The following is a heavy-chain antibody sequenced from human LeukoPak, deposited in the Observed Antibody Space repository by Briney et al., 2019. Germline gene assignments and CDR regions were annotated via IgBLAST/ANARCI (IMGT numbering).Heavy chain of an antibody. Sequence: ASVKVSCKASGYTFTSYGISWVRQAPGQGLEWMGWISAHNGNTNYAQKLQGRVTMTTDTSTSTAYMELRSLRSDDTAVYYCASGYYDSSGYYYSLNYFDYWGQGTLVTVSS. CDR1: GYTFTSYG. V-gene: IGHV1-18*01. J-gene: IGHJ4*02. CDR3: ASGYYDSSGYYYSLNYFDY. D-gene: IGHD3-22*01. CDR2: ISAHNGNT.